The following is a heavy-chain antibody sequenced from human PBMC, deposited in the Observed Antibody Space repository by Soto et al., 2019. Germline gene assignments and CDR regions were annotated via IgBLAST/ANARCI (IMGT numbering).Heavy chain of an antibody. CDR1: CGSVSSGAYY. CDR3: ARARLRAVYAFDI. J-gene: IGHJ3*02. V-gene: IGHV4-31*03. Sequence: SETLSLTCTVSCGSVSSGAYYWTWIRQRPGKGLEWIGYIYYSGSTYYSPSLKSRLSISLDTSKNQFSPRLSSVTAADTAMYYCARARLRAVYAFDIWGQGTMVTVSS. D-gene: IGHD5-12*01. CDR2: IYYSGST.